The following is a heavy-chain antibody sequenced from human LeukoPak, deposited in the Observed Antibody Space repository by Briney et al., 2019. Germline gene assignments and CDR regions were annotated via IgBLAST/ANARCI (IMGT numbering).Heavy chain of an antibody. V-gene: IGHV1-18*01. J-gene: IGHJ4*02. CDR2: ISAYNGNT. CDR3: ARMAQHIAAAGTVDY. D-gene: IGHD6-13*01. CDR1: GYTFTSYG. Sequence: ASVKVSCKASGYTFTSYGISWVRQAPGQGPEWEGWISAYNGNTNYAQKLQGRVTMTTDTSTSTAYMELRSLRSDDTAVYYCARMAQHIAAAGTVDYWGQGTLVTVSS.